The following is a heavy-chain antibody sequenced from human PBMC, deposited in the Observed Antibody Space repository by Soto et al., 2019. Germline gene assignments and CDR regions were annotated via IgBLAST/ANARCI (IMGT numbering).Heavy chain of an antibody. J-gene: IGHJ4*02. Sequence: GGSLILSCTASGFSFSSYAMSWVRQAPGKGLEWVSSLSGSGGRTHYAESVKGRFTISRDNSKNTVDLQMNSLRVDDTAVYYCTIVANDYWGQGTLVTVSS. CDR2: LSGSGGRT. V-gene: IGHV3-23*01. CDR3: TIVANDY. D-gene: IGHD3-16*02. CDR1: GFSFSSYA.